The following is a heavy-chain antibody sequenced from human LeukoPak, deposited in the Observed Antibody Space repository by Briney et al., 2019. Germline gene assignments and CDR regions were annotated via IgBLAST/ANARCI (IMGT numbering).Heavy chain of an antibody. CDR1: GFSFSAYN. Sequence: GGSLRLSCAASGFSFSAYNINWVRQAPGKGLEWASCISPSGDHRYYADSVRGRFTISRDNAKNSVYLQMNSLRAEGTAVYYCARDAAYFDSSGYYPDPLDYWGQGTLVSVSS. V-gene: IGHV3-21*01. CDR2: ISPSGDHR. J-gene: IGHJ4*02. CDR3: ARDAAYFDSSGYYPDPLDY. D-gene: IGHD3-22*01.